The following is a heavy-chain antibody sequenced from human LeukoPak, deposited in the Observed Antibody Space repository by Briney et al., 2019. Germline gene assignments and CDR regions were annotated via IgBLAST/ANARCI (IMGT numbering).Heavy chain of an antibody. CDR2: ISGSGGST. CDR1: GFTFSSYG. V-gene: IGHV3-23*01. CDR3: AGHDYVWGSYRSDY. D-gene: IGHD3-16*02. J-gene: IGHJ4*02. Sequence: LAGGSLRLSCAASGFTFSSYGMSWVRQAPGKGLEWVLAISGSGGSTYYADSVKGRFTISRDNSKNTLYLQMNSLRAEDTAVYYCAGHDYVWGSYRSDYWGQGTLVTVSS.